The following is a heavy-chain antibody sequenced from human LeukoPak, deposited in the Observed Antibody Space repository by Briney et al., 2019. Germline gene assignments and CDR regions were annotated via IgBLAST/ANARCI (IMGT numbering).Heavy chain of an antibody. CDR1: GFTFSSYG. V-gene: IGHV3-30*02. CDR3: AKDQYYGSGSYYCDY. D-gene: IGHD3-10*01. CDR2: IRYDGSNK. Sequence: HPGGSLRLSCAASGFTFSSYGMHWVRQAPGKGLEWVAFIRYDGSNKYYADSVKGRFTISRDNSKNTLYLQMNSLRAEDTAVYYCAKDQYYGSGSYYCDYWGQGTLVTVSP. J-gene: IGHJ4*02.